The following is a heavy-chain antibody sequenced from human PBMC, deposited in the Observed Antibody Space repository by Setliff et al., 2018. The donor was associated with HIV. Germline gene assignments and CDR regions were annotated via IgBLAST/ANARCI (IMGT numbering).Heavy chain of an antibody. CDR3: ASLPSYYYDSSGYPI. CDR2: INPSGGST. J-gene: IGHJ3*02. V-gene: IGHV1-46*01. CDR1: GYTFTSYS. D-gene: IGHD3-22*01. Sequence: GASVKVSCKASGYTFTSYSLHWVRQAPGQGLEWMGIINPSGGSTSYAQKFQGRVTMTRDTSTSTVYMELSSLRSEDTAVYYCASLPSYYYDSSGYPIWGQGTMVTVSS.